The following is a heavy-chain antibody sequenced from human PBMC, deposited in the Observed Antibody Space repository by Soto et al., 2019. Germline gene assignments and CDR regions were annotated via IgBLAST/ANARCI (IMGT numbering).Heavy chain of an antibody. CDR2: VIPVFGTI. Sequence: QVQLVQSGAEVKKPGSSVKVSCKAPGGTFSSYAITWVRQAPGQGLEWVGGVIPVFGTINYAQKFQGRATITADGSTTTASMELSSLRSDDTAVYYCARCMSRELSQYNWLDAWGQGTLVTVSS. D-gene: IGHD1-7*01. J-gene: IGHJ5*02. CDR1: GGTFSSYA. V-gene: IGHV1-69*01. CDR3: ARCMSRELSQYNWLDA.